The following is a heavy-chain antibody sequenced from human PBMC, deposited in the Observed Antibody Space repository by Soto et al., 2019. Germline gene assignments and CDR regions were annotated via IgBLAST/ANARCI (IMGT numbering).Heavy chain of an antibody. Sequence: ASVKVSCKASGYTFTSYAMHWVRQAPGQRLEWMGWINAGNGNTKYSQKFQGRVTITRDTSASTAYMELSSLRSEDTAVYYCARDLFSHDYGDYEDYWGQGTLVTVSS. D-gene: IGHD4-17*01. J-gene: IGHJ4*02. CDR3: ARDLFSHDYGDYEDY. CDR1: GYTFTSYA. V-gene: IGHV1-3*01. CDR2: INAGNGNT.